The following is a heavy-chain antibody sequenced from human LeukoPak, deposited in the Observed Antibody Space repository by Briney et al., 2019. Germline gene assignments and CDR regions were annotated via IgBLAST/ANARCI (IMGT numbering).Heavy chain of an antibody. CDR2: IWYDGSQK. V-gene: IGHV3-33*01. J-gene: IGHJ2*01. CDR1: GFTFSRHG. CDR3: ARDSPTDWFFDL. Sequence: GGSLGLSCAASGFTFSRHGMHWVRQAQGKGPEWVAVIWYDGSQKYYGDSVKGRFTISRDNSKNTLYLQMNSLRAEDTAVYYCARDSPTDWFFDLWGRGTLVTVSS. D-gene: IGHD4-17*01.